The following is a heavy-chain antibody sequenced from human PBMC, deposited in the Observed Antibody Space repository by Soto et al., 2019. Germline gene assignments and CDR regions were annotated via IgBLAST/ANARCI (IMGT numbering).Heavy chain of an antibody. Sequence: QVQLQESGPGLVKPSGTLSLTCAVSSGSISSSNWWSWVRQPPGKGLEWIGEIYHSGRTNYNPSLKSRVTISVDKSKNQLYLKLSSVTAADTAVYYCARTYSSGWYGSAFDIWGQGRMVTVSS. V-gene: IGHV4-4*02. CDR1: SGSISSSNW. D-gene: IGHD6-19*01. CDR3: ARTYSSGWYGSAFDI. CDR2: IYHSGRT. J-gene: IGHJ3*02.